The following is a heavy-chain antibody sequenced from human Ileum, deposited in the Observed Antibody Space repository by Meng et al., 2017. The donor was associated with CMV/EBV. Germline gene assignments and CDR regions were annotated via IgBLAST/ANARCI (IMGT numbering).Heavy chain of an antibody. CDR3: AKAIDFDS. V-gene: IGHV3-23*01. Sequence: SLRLSSTASVFHVMTYALNWVRQAPGKGLEWVSVIRVGGETFYAGSVKGRFTISRDDSKNTLYLQMNSLRGEDTALYYCAKAIDFDSWGQGTLVTVSS. CDR2: IRVGGET. J-gene: IGHJ4*02. CDR1: VFHVMTYA. D-gene: IGHD1-26*01.